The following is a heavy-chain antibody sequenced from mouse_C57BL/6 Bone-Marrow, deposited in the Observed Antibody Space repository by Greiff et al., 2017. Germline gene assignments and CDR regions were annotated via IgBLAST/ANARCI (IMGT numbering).Heavy chain of an antibody. Sequence: VKLMESGPGLVQPSQSLSITCTVSGFSLTSYGVHWVRQSPGKGLEWLGVIWSGGSTDYNAAFISRLSISKDNSKSQVFFKMNSLQADDTAIYYCARVLYYAMDYWGQGTSVTVSS. CDR3: ARVLYYAMDY. CDR1: GFSLTSYG. V-gene: IGHV2-2*01. J-gene: IGHJ4*01. CDR2: IWSGGST.